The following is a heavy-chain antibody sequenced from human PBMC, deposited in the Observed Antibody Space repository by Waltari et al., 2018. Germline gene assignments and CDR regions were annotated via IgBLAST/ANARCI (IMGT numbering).Heavy chain of an antibody. Sequence: EVQLVESGGGLVQPGGSLRLSFAPSGFTFRNYWMHWVRQAPGKGLLCDSRINPDGRETNYADSVKGRFTISRDNAKNTLYLQMNSLRGEDTAVYYCVRGSNDWIGLDYWGQGALVTVSS. V-gene: IGHV3-74*01. J-gene: IGHJ4*02. D-gene: IGHD3-9*01. CDR2: INPDGRET. CDR1: GFTFRNYW. CDR3: VRGSNDWIGLDY.